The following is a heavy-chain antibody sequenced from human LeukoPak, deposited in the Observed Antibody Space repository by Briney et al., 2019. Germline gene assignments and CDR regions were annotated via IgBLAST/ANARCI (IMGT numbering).Heavy chain of an antibody. CDR3: AKQQLVRCFDY. V-gene: IGHV4-59*05. CDR2: IYSSGST. D-gene: IGHD6-13*01. CDR1: GGSISSYY. J-gene: IGHJ4*02. Sequence: PSETLSLTCTVSGGSISSYYWSWIRQPAGKGLDWVGRIYSSGSTYYNPSLKSRVTISVDTSKTQFSLKLSSVTAADTAVYYCAKQQLVRCFDYWGQGTLVTVSS.